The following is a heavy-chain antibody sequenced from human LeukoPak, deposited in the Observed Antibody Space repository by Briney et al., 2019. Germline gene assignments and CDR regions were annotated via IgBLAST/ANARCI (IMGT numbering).Heavy chain of an antibody. D-gene: IGHD4-11*01. V-gene: IGHV3-30*02. J-gene: IGHJ4*02. CDR2: IRDNGSTR. CDR3: AKGYMTTVTH. CDR1: GFTFSRYG. Sequence: GGSLRLSCAASGFTFSRYGFHWVRQTPGKGLEWVTFIRDNGSTRYYADSVKGRFTVSRDNSKNTLYLQMNSLRAEDTAVYYCAKGYMTTVTHWGQGTLVTVSS.